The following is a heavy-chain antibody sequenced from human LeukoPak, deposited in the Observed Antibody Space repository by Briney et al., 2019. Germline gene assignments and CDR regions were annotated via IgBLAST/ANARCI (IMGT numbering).Heavy chain of an antibody. D-gene: IGHD4/OR15-4a*01. J-gene: IGHJ4*02. Sequence: GGSLRLSCVVSGFTFSSYSMNWVRQAPGKGLEWVSYISSTSSTIYYTDSVKGRFTISRDNAKKSLYLQMNSLRAEDTAVYYCARRAGAYSHPYDYWGQGTLVTVSS. V-gene: IGHV3-48*01. CDR1: GFTFSSYS. CDR2: ISSTSSTI. CDR3: ARRAGAYSHPYDY.